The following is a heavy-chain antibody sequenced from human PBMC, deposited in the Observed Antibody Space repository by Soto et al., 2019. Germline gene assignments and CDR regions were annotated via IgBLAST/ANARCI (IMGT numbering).Heavy chain of an antibody. CDR2: IYYSGST. Sequence: QVQLQESGPGLVKPSETLSLTCTVSGGSISSYYWSWIRQPPGKGLEWIGYIYYSGSTTYNPSLRSRVTISVDTSKNQFSLKLSSVTAADTAVYYCARHVIEMAPFGYWGQGTLVTVSS. CDR3: ARHVIEMAPFGY. J-gene: IGHJ4*02. CDR1: GGSISSYY. V-gene: IGHV4-59*08.